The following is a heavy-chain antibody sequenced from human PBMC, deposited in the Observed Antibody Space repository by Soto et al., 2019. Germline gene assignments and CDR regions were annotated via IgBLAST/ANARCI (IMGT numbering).Heavy chain of an antibody. V-gene: IGHV3-23*03. D-gene: IGHD2-21*01. CDR3: TKDRVPDGIYSFDF. Sequence: EVQLLESGGDLVQPGGSLRLSCAASGFSFRDYSMNWVRQAPGKGLEWVAFIDLGGTSPDYSESVKGRFTISKDTSMKTGYLQMNSLRVEDAAVYYCTKDRVPDGIYSFDFWGQGALVTVSS. J-gene: IGHJ4*02. CDR1: GFSFRDYS. CDR2: IDLGGTSP.